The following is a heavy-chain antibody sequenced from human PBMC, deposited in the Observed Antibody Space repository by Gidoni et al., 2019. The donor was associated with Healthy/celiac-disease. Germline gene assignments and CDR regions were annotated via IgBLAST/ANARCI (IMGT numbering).Heavy chain of an antibody. CDR2: ISSSSSYI. J-gene: IGHJ4*02. CDR1: GFTFSSYS. D-gene: IGHD3-10*01. V-gene: IGHV3-21*01. Sequence: YGAASGFTFSSYSMNWVRQAPGKGLEWVSSISSSSSYIYYADSVKGRFTISRDNAKNSLYLQMNSLRAEDTAVYYCARGGDPWFGETHLYYFDYWGQGTLVTVSS. CDR3: ARGGDPWFGETHLYYFDY.